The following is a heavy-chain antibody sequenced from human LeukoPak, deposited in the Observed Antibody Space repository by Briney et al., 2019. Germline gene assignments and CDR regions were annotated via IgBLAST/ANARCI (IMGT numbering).Heavy chain of an antibody. J-gene: IGHJ4*02. D-gene: IGHD3-22*01. CDR2: ISASGGNT. V-gene: IGHV3-23*01. CDR1: GFTFSSYA. Sequence: GGSLRLSCAASGFTFSSYAMTWVRQAPGKGLKWVSAISASGGNTYYADSVKGRFTISRDNSKNTLYLQMNSLRAEDTAVYYCAEYFEAGRLLPNYWGQGTLVTVSS. CDR3: AEYFEAGRLLPNY.